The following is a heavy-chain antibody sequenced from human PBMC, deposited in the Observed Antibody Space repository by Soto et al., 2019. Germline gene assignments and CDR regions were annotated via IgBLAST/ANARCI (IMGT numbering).Heavy chain of an antibody. CDR3: AKEGSEWELLGGSYFDY. CDR1: GFTFSSYG. J-gene: IGHJ4*02. V-gene: IGHV3-30*18. CDR2: ISYDGSNK. Sequence: PGGSLRLSCAASGFTFSSYGMHWVRQAPGKGLEWVAVISYDGSNKYYADSVKGRFTISRDNSKNTLYLQMNSLRAEDTAVYYCAKEGSEWELLGGSYFDYWGQGTLVTVSS. D-gene: IGHD1-26*01.